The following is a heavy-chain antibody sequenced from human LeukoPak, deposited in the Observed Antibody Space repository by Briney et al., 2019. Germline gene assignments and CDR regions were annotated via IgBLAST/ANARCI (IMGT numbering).Heavy chain of an antibody. V-gene: IGHV4-39*01. CDR1: GDSINSSDYY. J-gene: IGHJ5*02. CDR2: IFYSGST. D-gene: IGHD6-19*01. CDR3: ARQGYISGQGFRNNWFDP. Sequence: PSETLSLTCTVSGDSINSSDYYWAWIRQPPGEGLEWIGTIFYSGSTYYNPSLKSRVTMSVDTSKNQFSLKLSSVTAADTAVYYCARQGYISGQGFRNNWFDPWGQGSLVTVSS.